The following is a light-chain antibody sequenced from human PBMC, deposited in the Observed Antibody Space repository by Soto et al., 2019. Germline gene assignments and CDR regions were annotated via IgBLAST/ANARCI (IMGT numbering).Light chain of an antibody. V-gene: IGKV3-20*01. Sequence: EMVFDQSKSTRHVCRGEGGTSSGRASQSVSNNYLAWYQQKPGQAPRRLIYGASSRATGIPDRFSGSGSGTDFTLTISTLEPEDLPVQHSQQYHSPPVTIDQGTKVDIK. CDR1: QSVSNNY. CDR2: GAS. J-gene: IGKJ1*01. CDR3: QQYHSPPVT.